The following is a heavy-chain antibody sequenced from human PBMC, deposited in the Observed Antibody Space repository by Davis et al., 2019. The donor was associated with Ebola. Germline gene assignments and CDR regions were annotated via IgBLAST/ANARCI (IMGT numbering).Heavy chain of an antibody. CDR2: INSDGSST. V-gene: IGHV3-74*01. CDR3: ARVRGARRGYFDY. J-gene: IGHJ4*02. Sequence: GESLKISCAASGFTFSSYWMHWVRQAPGKGLVWVSRINSDGSSTSYADSVKGRFTISRDNAKNTLYLQMNSLRAEDTAVYYCARVRGARRGYFDYWGQGTLVTVSP. D-gene: IGHD4/OR15-4a*01. CDR1: GFTFSSYW.